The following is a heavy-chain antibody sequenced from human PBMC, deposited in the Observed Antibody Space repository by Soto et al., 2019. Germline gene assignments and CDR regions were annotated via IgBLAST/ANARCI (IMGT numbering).Heavy chain of an antibody. J-gene: IGHJ5*02. D-gene: IGHD3-22*01. CDR2: IWYDGSNK. V-gene: IGHV3-33*01. CDR3: ARVRAPYDSSGYYEWFVP. Sequence: GGSLRLSCAASGFTFSSYGMHWVRQAPGKGQEWVAVIWYDGSNKYYADSVKGRFTISRDNSKNTLYLQMNSLRAEDTAVYYCARVRAPYDSSGYYEWFVPWGQGPLVTVSS. CDR1: GFTFSSYG.